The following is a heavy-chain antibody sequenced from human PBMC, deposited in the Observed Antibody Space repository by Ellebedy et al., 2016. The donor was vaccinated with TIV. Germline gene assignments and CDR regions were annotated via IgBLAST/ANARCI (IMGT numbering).Heavy chain of an antibody. D-gene: IGHD5-18*01. CDR1: GFTFSSYA. CDR3: AKNRGFNYQHYFDV. V-gene: IGHV3-23*01. Sequence: GESLKISCAASGFTFSSYAMSWVRHAPGKGLEWVSVIGGSGLTIFYADSVRGRFTISRDNSRKTLSLQLVDLRAEDTAIYYCAKNRGFNYQHYFDVWGRGTLVTVSS. CDR2: IGGSGLTI. J-gene: IGHJ4*02.